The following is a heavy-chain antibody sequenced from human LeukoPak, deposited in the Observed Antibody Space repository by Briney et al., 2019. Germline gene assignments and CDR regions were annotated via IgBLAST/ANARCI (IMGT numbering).Heavy chain of an antibody. CDR2: IFYSGST. Sequence: SETLSLTCTVSSGSISTSNYYWGWVRQPPGKALEWIGNIFYSGSTYYSPSLKSRVTISVDTSKNQFSLKLSSVTAADTAVYYCARQYSSNWYDDRGWFDPWGQGTLVTVSS. J-gene: IGHJ5*02. CDR3: ARQYSSNWYDDRGWFDP. D-gene: IGHD6-13*01. V-gene: IGHV4-39*01. CDR1: SGSISTSNYY.